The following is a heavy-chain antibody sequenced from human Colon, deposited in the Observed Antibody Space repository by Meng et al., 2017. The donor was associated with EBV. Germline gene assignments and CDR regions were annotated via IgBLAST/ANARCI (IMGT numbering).Heavy chain of an antibody. CDR1: GGSISTTSYY. Sequence: QLNLHESGPGLVKPSETLSLMCTVSGGSISTTSYYWGWVRQPPGQGLEWIGTIYYSGATQYNPSLKSRVTLSVDTSKNQFSLKLTSVTAADTAVYYCAREDRFSASPDGNWGQGTLVTVSS. J-gene: IGHJ4*02. CDR2: IYYSGAT. CDR3: AREDRFSASPDGN. V-gene: IGHV4-39*07. D-gene: IGHD1-26*01.